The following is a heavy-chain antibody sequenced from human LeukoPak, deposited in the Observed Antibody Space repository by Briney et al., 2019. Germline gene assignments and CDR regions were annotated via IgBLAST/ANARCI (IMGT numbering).Heavy chain of an antibody. CDR1: GFTFNTYA. D-gene: IGHD2-15*01. CDR2: IRYDGSKK. V-gene: IGHV3-30*02. CDR3: VEGGYCSGGTCYSVGY. Sequence: PGGSLRLSCAASGFTFNTYAMHWVRQAPGKGLEWVSFIRYDGSKKNYADSVMGRFTISRDNSKNMLYLQMNSLRAEDTAVYYCVEGGYCSGGTCYSVGYWGQGTLVTVSS. J-gene: IGHJ4*02.